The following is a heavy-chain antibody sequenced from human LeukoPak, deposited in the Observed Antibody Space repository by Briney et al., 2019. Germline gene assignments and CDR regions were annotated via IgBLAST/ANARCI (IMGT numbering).Heavy chain of an antibody. CDR3: AKDPRIGAVSSRSGDYFDY. V-gene: IGHV3-30*02. CDR1: GFTFSSYG. Sequence: GRSLRLSCAASGFTFSSYGMYWVRQAPGKGLEWVAFIRYDGSNKYYADSVKGRFTISRDNSKNTLYLQMNSLRAEDTAVYYCAKDPRIGAVSSRSGDYFDYWGQGTLVTVSS. CDR2: IRYDGSNK. J-gene: IGHJ4*02. D-gene: IGHD6-13*01.